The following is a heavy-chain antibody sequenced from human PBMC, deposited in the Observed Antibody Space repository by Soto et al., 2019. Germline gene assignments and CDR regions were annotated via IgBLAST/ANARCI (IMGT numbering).Heavy chain of an antibody. V-gene: IGHV1-69*13. Sequence: GASVKVSCKASGGTFSSYAISWVRQAPGQGLEWMGGIIPIFGTANYAQKFQGRVTITADESTSTAYMELSSLRSEDTAVYYCARLPWDTAMDDYYYYGMDVWGQGTTVTVSS. D-gene: IGHD5-18*01. CDR3: ARLPWDTAMDDYYYYGMDV. CDR1: GGTFSSYA. CDR2: IIPIFGTA. J-gene: IGHJ6*02.